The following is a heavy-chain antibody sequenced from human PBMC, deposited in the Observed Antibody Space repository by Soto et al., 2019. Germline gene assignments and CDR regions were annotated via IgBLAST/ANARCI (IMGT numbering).Heavy chain of an antibody. V-gene: IGHV4-39*01. CDR1: GGSIISDHYY. D-gene: IGHD1-1*01. J-gene: IGHJ4*02. CDR2: MHYSGNT. CDR3: ARHGGNEFDY. Sequence: QPQLQESGPGLVKPSETLSLTCTVSGGSIISDHYYWAWIRQPPGKGLEWIGNMHYSGNTYQNPSLERRVTVLVDTSKNQFSLHLSSVTDGDTAVYSGARHGGNEFDYWGQGTLVTVSS.